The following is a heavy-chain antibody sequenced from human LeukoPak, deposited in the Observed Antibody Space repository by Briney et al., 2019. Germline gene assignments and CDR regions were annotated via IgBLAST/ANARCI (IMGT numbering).Heavy chain of an antibody. Sequence: SQTLSLTCTVSGGSISSGSYYWSWIRQPAGKGLEWIGRIYTSGSTNYNPSLKSRVTISVDTSKNQFSLKLSSVTAADTAVYYCARGGLQRGGGDFDYWGQGTLVTASS. J-gene: IGHJ4*02. CDR3: ARGGLQRGGGDFDY. D-gene: IGHD3-16*01. CDR1: GGSISSGSYY. V-gene: IGHV4-61*02. CDR2: IYTSGST.